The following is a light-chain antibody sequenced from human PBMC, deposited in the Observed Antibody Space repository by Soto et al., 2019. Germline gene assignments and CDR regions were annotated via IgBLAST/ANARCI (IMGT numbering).Light chain of an antibody. J-gene: IGLJ1*01. CDR1: SSDIGRYTY. CDR2: DVS. V-gene: IGLV2-14*03. Sequence: QSALTQPASVSGSPGQSITISCTGTSSDIGRYTYVSWYQQHPGKAPKLMIYDVSDRPSGVSNRFSGSKSGNTASLTISGLQTEDEDDYYCSSYASSSALVVFGTGTKLTVL. CDR3: SSYASSSALVV.